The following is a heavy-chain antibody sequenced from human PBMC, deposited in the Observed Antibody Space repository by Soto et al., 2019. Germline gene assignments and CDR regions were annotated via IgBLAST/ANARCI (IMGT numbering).Heavy chain of an antibody. V-gene: IGHV3-21*01. J-gene: IGHJ5*02. CDR2: IDASSTHI. CDR3: VRQQYDFLVDP. Sequence: EVQLVESGGGLVKPGGSLRLSCAASGFSFSTYNMNWDRQAPGKGLEWVSSIDASSTHIYYADSVKGRFTISRDNDKSSLYLQMDSLRAEDTALYYCVRQQYDFLVDPWGQGTLVTVSS. CDR1: GFSFSTYN. D-gene: IGHD3-16*01.